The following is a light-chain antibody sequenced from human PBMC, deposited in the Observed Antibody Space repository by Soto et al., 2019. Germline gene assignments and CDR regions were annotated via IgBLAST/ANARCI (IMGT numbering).Light chain of an antibody. Sequence: EIVMAQSPDTLSVSPGERDTLSCRASQSVSSNLAWYQQKPGQAPRLLIYGASTRATGIPARFSGSGSGTEFTLTISCLHSEDFAVYYCQQYNNWSQTFGQGTKVDIK. V-gene: IGKV3-15*01. CDR3: QQYNNWSQT. J-gene: IGKJ1*01. CDR2: GAS. CDR1: QSVSSN.